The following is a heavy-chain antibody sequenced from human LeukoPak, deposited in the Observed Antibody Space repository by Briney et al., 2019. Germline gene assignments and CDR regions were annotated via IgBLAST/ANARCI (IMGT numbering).Heavy chain of an antibody. Sequence: GGSLRLSCAASGFTFSSDGMHWVRQAPGEGLEWVAVVWSDGNNKFYGDAVKGRFTISRDNSKSTLYLQMNSLRAEDTAVYYCAREFSSGYQDYWGQGTLVTVSS. J-gene: IGHJ4*02. CDR2: VWSDGNNK. V-gene: IGHV3-33*01. D-gene: IGHD5-12*01. CDR1: GFTFSSDG. CDR3: AREFSSGYQDY.